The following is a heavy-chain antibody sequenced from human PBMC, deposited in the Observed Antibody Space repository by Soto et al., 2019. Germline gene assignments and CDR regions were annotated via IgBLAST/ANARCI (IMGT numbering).Heavy chain of an antibody. CDR1: GYSFTSYG. J-gene: IGHJ6*02. Sequence: QVQVVQSGAEVTKPGASVKVSCKASGYSFTSYGISWVRQAPGQGLEWMGWISTHTGHSNYAQKLQGRVTLTRETSTRTAYMELRSLRADDTAVYDCARALDDIFSGSYSYYYAMDVWVQGTTVTVSS. CDR2: ISTHTGHS. V-gene: IGHV1-18*01. D-gene: IGHD3-9*01. CDR3: ARALDDIFSGSYSYYYAMDV.